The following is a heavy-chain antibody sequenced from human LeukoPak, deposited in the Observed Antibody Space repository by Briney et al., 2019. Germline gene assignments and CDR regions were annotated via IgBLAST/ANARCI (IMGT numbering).Heavy chain of an antibody. V-gene: IGHV4-34*01. CDR1: GGSSSGYY. J-gene: IGHJ6*02. CDR3: ARPGGGYYGMDV. CDR2: INHSGST. D-gene: IGHD3-16*01. Sequence: SETLSLTCAVYGGSSSGYYWSWIRQPPGKGLEWIGEINHSGSTNYNPSLKSRVTISVDTSKNQFSLKLSSVTAADTAVYYCARPGGGYYGMDVWGQGTTVTVSS.